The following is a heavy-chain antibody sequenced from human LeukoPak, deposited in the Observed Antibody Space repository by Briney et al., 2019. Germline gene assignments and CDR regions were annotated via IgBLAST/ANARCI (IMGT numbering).Heavy chain of an antibody. Sequence: SETLSLTCAVYGGSFSGYFWSWFRQPPGKGLEWIGEIYHSGSTNYNPSLKSRVTISVDKSKNQFSLKLSSVTAADTAVYYCTRGLYGRDGFPGYWGQGTLVTVSS. CDR2: IYHSGST. V-gene: IGHV4-34*01. CDR1: GGSFSGYF. D-gene: IGHD5-24*01. J-gene: IGHJ4*02. CDR3: TRGLYGRDGFPGY.